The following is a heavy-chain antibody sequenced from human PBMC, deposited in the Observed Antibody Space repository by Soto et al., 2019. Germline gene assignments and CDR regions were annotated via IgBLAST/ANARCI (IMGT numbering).Heavy chain of an antibody. D-gene: IGHD2-2*01. CDR2: INHSGST. CDR3: ARVPRPHQPYYYYGMDV. Sequence: SETLSLTCAVYGGSFSGYYWSWIRQPPGKGLEWIGEINHSGSTNYNPSLKSRVTISVDTSKNQFSLKLSSVTTADTAVYYCARVPRPHQPYYYYGMDVWGQGTTVTVSS. CDR1: GGSFSGYY. V-gene: IGHV4-34*01. J-gene: IGHJ6*02.